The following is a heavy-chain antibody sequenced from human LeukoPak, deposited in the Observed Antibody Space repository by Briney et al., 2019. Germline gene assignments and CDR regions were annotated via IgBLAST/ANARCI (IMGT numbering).Heavy chain of an antibody. J-gene: IGHJ4*02. CDR1: GGSFSGYY. V-gene: IGHV4-34*01. CDR3: ASYSSSGNYFDY. Sequence: SETLSLTCAVYGGSFSGYYWSWIRQPPGKGLEWIGEINHSGSTNYNPSPKSRVTISVDTSKNQFSLKLSSVTAADTAVYYCASYSSSGNYFDYWGQGTLVTVSP. D-gene: IGHD6-13*01. CDR2: INHSGST.